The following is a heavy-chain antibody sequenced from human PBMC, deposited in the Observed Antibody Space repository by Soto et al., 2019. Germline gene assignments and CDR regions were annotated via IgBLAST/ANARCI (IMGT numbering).Heavy chain of an antibody. CDR2: ISGSGGST. CDR1: GFTFSSYA. CDR3: AKVGKQLGPIGWFDP. V-gene: IGHV3-23*01. J-gene: IGHJ5*02. Sequence: GGSLRLSCAASGFTFSSYAMSWVRQAPGKGLEWVSAISGSGGSTYYADSVKGRFTISRDNSKNTLYLQMNSLRAEDTAVYYWAKVGKQLGPIGWFDPWGQGTLVTVSS. D-gene: IGHD6-6*01.